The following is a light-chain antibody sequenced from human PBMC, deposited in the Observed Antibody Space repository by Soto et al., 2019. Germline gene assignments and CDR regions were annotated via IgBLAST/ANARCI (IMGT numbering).Light chain of an antibody. CDR2: AAS. CDR1: QSVAGSS. Sequence: EIMLTQSPGTLSLSPGDRATLSCRASQSVAGSSLAWYQQKPAQAPRLLIYAASNRATGIPARFSGSGSGTDFTLTITNVEPEDFAMYYCQQYSASPYTFGQGTKLEI. CDR3: QQYSASPYT. V-gene: IGKV3-20*01. J-gene: IGKJ2*01.